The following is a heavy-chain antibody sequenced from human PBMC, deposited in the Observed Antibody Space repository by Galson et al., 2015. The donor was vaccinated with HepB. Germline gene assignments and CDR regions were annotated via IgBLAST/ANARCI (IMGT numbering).Heavy chain of an antibody. CDR1: GYSFSMFW. J-gene: IGHJ5*02. CDR2: IYPRTSET. V-gene: IGHV5-51*01. Sequence: QSGAEVKKPGESLKISCEGSGYSFSMFWIGWVRQMPGRGLEWMGAIYPRTSETRYSPSFEGQVTISADKSISTAYLQWNSLKASDTAMYYCARMDCSGGSCYSFDPWGQGTLVTVSS. CDR3: ARMDCSGGSCYSFDP. D-gene: IGHD2-15*01.